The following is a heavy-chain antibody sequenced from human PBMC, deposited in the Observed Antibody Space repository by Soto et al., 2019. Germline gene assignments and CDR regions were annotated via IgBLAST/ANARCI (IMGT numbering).Heavy chain of an antibody. D-gene: IGHD3-10*01. V-gene: IGHV3-7*01. CDR2: IKQDGSEK. Sequence: LRLSCAASGFTFSSYWMSWVRQAPGKGLEWVANIKQDGSEKYYVDSVKGRFTISRDNSKNTLYLQMNSLRPEDTAVYYCARDLGGYYNGSFYCWGQGTLVTVSS. J-gene: IGHJ4*02. CDR3: ARDLGGYYNGSFYC. CDR1: GFTFSSYW.